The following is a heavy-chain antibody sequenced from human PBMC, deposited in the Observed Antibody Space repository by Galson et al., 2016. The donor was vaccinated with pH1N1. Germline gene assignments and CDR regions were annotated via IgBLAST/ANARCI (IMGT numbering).Heavy chain of an antibody. V-gene: IGHV2-5*02. D-gene: IGHD5-12*01. Sequence: PALVKPTQTLTLTCTFSGFSVSTSGVGVAWIRQPPGKAPEWLALIYWDDDERYSPSLKSRLTITKDTSKTQVVLTMTNMAPVDTGTSFRAHREVTIKNGFDVWGPGNKVTVSS. J-gene: IGHJ3*01. CDR1: GFSVSTSGVG. CDR2: IYWDDDE. CDR3: AHREVTIKNGFDV.